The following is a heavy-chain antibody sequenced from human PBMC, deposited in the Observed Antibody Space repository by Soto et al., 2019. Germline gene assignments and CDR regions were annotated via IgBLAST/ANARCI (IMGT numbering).Heavy chain of an antibody. Sequence: GGSKILSYASSGLNFSSYVMRLVRQDPGKGLEWVAVISYDGSNKYYADSVKGRFTISRDNSKNTLYLQMNSLRAEDTAVYYCAKVVFYGGLSLYYYYGMDAWGQGTTLTVS. J-gene: IGHJ6*02. D-gene: IGHD3-16*02. V-gene: IGHV3-30*18. CDR2: ISYDGSNK. CDR1: GLNFSSYV. CDR3: AKVVFYGGLSLYYYYGMDA.